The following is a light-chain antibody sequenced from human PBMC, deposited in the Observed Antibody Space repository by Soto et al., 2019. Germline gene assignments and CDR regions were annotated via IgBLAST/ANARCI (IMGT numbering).Light chain of an antibody. CDR2: LGS. CDR3: MQSIQVPIT. J-gene: IGKJ5*01. CDR1: QSPLSSSGYNY. Sequence: GVTPSPPSLAGPPGGPAFASCKPSQSPLSSSGYNYLDWYLQKPGQAPQLLIYLGSIRASGVPDRFSGSGSGTDFTLKISRVEAEDVGVYYCMQSIQVPITFGQGTRLEIK. V-gene: IGKV2-28*01.